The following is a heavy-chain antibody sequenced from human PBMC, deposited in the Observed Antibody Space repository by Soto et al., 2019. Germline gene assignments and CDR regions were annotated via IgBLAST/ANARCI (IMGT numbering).Heavy chain of an antibody. CDR1: GFTFSDYY. Sequence: GGSLRLSCAASGFTFSDYYMSWIRQAPGKGLEWVSYISSSGSTIYYADSVKGRFTISRDNAKNSLYLQMNSLRAEDTAVYYCARDSYDYIWGSYRSKSGGTDYWGQGTLVTVSS. D-gene: IGHD3-16*02. CDR2: ISSSGSTI. V-gene: IGHV3-11*01. CDR3: ARDSYDYIWGSYRSKSGGTDY. J-gene: IGHJ4*02.